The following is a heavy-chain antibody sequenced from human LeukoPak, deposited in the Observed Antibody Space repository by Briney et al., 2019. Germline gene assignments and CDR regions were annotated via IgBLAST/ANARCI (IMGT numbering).Heavy chain of an antibody. Sequence: GGSLRLSCAASGFTFSSYGMHWVRQAPGKGLEWVAVIWYDGSNKYYADSVKGRFTVSRDNSKNTVYLQMNSLRAEDTAVYYCARDPHIAAAGTIFDYWGQGTLVTVSS. CDR1: GFTFSSYG. V-gene: IGHV3-33*01. CDR2: IWYDGSNK. CDR3: ARDPHIAAAGTIFDY. D-gene: IGHD6-13*01. J-gene: IGHJ4*02.